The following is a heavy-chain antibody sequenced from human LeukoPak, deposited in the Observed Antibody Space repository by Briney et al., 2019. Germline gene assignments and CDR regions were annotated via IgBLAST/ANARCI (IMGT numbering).Heavy chain of an antibody. V-gene: IGHV4-39*01. D-gene: IGHD3-22*01. Sequence: SSETLSLTCTVSGGSISSSSYYWGWIRQPPGKGLEWIGSIYYSGSTYYNPPLKSRVTISVDTSKNQFSLKLSSVTAADTAVYYCARHAYYDSSGYYYGLGGYFDYWGQGTLVTVSS. CDR2: IYYSGST. CDR3: ARHAYYDSSGYYYGLGGYFDY. J-gene: IGHJ4*02. CDR1: GGSISSSSYY.